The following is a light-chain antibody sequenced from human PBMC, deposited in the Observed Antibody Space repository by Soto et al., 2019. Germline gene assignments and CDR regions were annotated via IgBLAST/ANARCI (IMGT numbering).Light chain of an antibody. CDR1: QSISSY. CDR3: QHRSNWPWT. V-gene: IGKV3-11*01. J-gene: IGKJ1*01. Sequence: EIVLTQSPDTLSLSPGERATLSCRASQSISSYLGWYQQKPGQAPRLLIYDASNRATGIPARFSGSGSGADFTLTISSLEPEDFAFYYCQHRSNWPWTFGQGTKVEIK. CDR2: DAS.